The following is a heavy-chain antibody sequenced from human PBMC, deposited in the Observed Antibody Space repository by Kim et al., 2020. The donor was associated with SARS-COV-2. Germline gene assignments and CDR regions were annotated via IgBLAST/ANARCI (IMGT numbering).Heavy chain of an antibody. J-gene: IGHJ4*02. D-gene: IGHD3-10*01. CDR1: GFTFSSYG. Sequence: GGSQRLSCAASGFTFSSYGMHWVRQAPGKGLEWVAVIWYDGSNKYYADSVKGRFTISRDNSKNTLYLQMNSLRAEDTAVYYCARDLRFGEFANNDYWGQGTLVTVSS. CDR2: IWYDGSNK. CDR3: ARDLRFGEFANNDY. V-gene: IGHV3-33*01.